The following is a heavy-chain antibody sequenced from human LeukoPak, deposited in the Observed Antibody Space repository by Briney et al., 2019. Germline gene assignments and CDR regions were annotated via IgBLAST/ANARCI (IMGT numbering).Heavy chain of an antibody. J-gene: IGHJ4*02. CDR3: TALLWFGEGPNFDY. CDR1: GFTFSNAW. V-gene: IGHV3-15*01. CDR2: IKSKTDGGTT. Sequence: GGSLRLSCAASGFTFSNAWMSWVRQAPGKGLEWVGRIKSKTDGGTTGYAAPVKGRFTISRDDSKNTLYLQMNSLKTEDTAVYYCTALLWFGEGPNFDYWDQGTLVTVSS. D-gene: IGHD3-10*01.